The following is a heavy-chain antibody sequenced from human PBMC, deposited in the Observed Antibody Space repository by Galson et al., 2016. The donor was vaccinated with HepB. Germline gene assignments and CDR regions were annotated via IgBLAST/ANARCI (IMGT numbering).Heavy chain of an antibody. V-gene: IGHV3-74*01. J-gene: IGHJ4*02. CDR1: RFTFSNYW. Sequence: SLRLSCAASRFTFSNYWMHWVRQAPGKGLVWASDITTDGSGTRYADSVRGRFTIFRDNAKNTLYLQMNSLRAEDTAVYYCVRGLMAAPGTDYWGQGTLVTVSS. CDR2: ITTDGSGT. D-gene: IGHD6-13*01. CDR3: VRGLMAAPGTDY.